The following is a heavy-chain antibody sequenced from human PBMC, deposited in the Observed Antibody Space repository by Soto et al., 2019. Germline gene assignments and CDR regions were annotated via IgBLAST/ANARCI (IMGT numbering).Heavy chain of an antibody. J-gene: IGHJ6*02. CDR3: ARLNGYCISTNCHGYYGMDV. CDR1: GGSISSSNW. Sequence: SETLSLTCTVSGGSISSSNWWSWVRQPPGKGLEWIGEIYQSGSTNYKPSLKNKVNISVDKSKNQLSLKLNSMTAADTAVYYCARLNGYCISTNCHGYYGMDVWGQGTTVTVSS. D-gene: IGHD2-2*03. CDR2: IYQSGST. V-gene: IGHV4-4*02.